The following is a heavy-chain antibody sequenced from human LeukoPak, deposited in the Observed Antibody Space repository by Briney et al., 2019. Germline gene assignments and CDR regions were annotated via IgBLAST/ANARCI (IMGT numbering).Heavy chain of an antibody. CDR3: ARALDSLGGLSLPDY. D-gene: IGHD3-16*02. V-gene: IGHV7-4-1*02. CDR1: GYSFSNYA. CDR2: IHPSTGNP. Sequence: ASVKVSCKASGYSFSNYAMNWVRQAPGQGLEFMGWIHPSTGNPAYAQGFSGRFVFSLDASATTTYLQISDLKAEDTAVYFCARALDSLGGLSLPDYWGQGTLVTVSS. J-gene: IGHJ4*02.